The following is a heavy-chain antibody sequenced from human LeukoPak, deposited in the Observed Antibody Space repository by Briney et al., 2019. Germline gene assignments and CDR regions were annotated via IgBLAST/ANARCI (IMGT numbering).Heavy chain of an antibody. J-gene: IGHJ4*01. V-gene: IGHV3-74*03. CDR2: INSDGSST. Sequence: PGGSLRLSCAASGFTFSRYWMHWVRQAPGKGPLWVSRINSDGSSTKYADTVEGRFVISRDNARNILYLQMNSLRAEDTAVYYCARDYDPDYYDSSGYSDYWSQGTRVTVSS. CDR1: GFTFSRYW. CDR3: ARDYDPDYYDSSGYSDY. D-gene: IGHD3-22*01.